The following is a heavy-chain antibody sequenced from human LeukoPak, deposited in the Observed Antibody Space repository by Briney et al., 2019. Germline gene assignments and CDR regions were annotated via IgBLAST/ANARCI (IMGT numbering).Heavy chain of an antibody. CDR2: INLSGYT. CDR1: GYSISSGYY. D-gene: IGHD2-2*01. CDR3: AVQGYCSSTSCYGAY. J-gene: IGHJ4*02. V-gene: IGHV4-38-2*02. Sequence: SETLSLTCTVSGYSISSGYYWGWIRQPPGKGLEWIGSINLSGYTYYNPSLKSRVTISVDTSKNQFSLKLSSVTAADTAVYYCAVQGYCSSTSCYGAYWGQGTLVTVSS.